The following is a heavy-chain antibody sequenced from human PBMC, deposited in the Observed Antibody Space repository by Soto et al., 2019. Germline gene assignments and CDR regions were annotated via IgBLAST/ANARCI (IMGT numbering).Heavy chain of an antibody. V-gene: IGHV1-69*13. CDR2: IIPIFGTA. CDR3: ARELRLYGGNSGGWDY. Sequence: SVKVSCKASGGTFSSYAISWVRQAPGQGLEWMGGIIPIFGTANYAQKFQGRVTITADESASTAYMELSSLRSEDTAVYYCARELRLYGGNSGGWDYWGQGTLVTVSS. CDR1: GGTFSSYA. J-gene: IGHJ4*02. D-gene: IGHD4-17*01.